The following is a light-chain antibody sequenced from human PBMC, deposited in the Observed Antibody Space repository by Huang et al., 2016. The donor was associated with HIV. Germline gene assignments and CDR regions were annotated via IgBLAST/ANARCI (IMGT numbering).Light chain of an antibody. Sequence: DIQMTQSPPTLSAFVGDRVTITCRASQRINNWFAWYQQKFGQAPKLLISKASDLESDVSSRFSGNGSGTEFTLTINRLQADDVADYYCQHGWTFGQGTKVKIK. CDR1: QRINNW. CDR2: KAS. V-gene: IGKV1-5*03. J-gene: IGKJ1*01. CDR3: QHGWT.